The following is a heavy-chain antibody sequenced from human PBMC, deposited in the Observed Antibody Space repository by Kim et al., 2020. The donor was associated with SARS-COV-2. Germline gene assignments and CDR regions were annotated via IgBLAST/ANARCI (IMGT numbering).Heavy chain of an antibody. J-gene: IGHJ6*01. D-gene: IGHD3-9*01. CDR1: GYSFTNYW. Sequence: GESLKISCKGSGYSFTNYWISWGRPIPGQGLEWVWRIDPSDSYLNNSPSFQGHVTISADRSISTVYLQWGSLRPPDTAMYCWARNDDDVFAKVYY. CDR2: IDPSDSYL. V-gene: IGHV5-10-1*01. CDR3: ARNDDDVFAKVYY.